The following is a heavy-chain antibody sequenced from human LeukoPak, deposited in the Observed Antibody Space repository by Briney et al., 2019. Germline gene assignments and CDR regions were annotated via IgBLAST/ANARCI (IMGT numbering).Heavy chain of an antibody. CDR3: GSGVIFYDSSGRNY. CDR1: GFTFSSYE. Sequence: PGGSLRLSCAASGFTFSSYEMNWVRQAPGKGLEGVSSISSSGNTIYYADSVKGRFTVSRDSAKNSVYLQMNSLRAEDTAVYYCGSGVIFYDSSGRNYWGQGTLVTVSS. D-gene: IGHD3-22*01. J-gene: IGHJ4*02. CDR2: ISSSGNTI. V-gene: IGHV3-48*03.